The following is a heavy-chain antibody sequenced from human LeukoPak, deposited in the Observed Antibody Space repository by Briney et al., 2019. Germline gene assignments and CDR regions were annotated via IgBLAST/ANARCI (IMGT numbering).Heavy chain of an antibody. CDR3: ARYRLGYSGYAYFEY. Sequence: PGGSLRLSCAASGFTFSNYRMSWVRQAPGKGLEWVANIKQDGSEKYYVDSVKGRFTISRDNAKNSLYLQMNSLRAEDTAVYYCARYRLGYSGYAYFEYWGQGTLVTVSS. J-gene: IGHJ4*02. CDR2: IKQDGSEK. V-gene: IGHV3-7*01. D-gene: IGHD5-12*01. CDR1: GFTFSNYR.